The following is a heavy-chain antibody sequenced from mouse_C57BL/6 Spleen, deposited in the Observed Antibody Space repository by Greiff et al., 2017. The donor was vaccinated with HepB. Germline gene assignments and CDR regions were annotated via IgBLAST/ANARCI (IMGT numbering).Heavy chain of an antibody. J-gene: IGHJ2*01. CDR2: ISYDGSN. CDR3: ARGNDYGLFDY. Sequence: DVQLQESGPGLVKPSQSLSLTCSVTGYSITSGYYWNWIRQFPGNKLEWMGYISYDGSNNYNPSLKNRISITRDTSKNQFFLKLNSVTTEDTATYYCARGNDYGLFDYWGQGTTLTVSS. V-gene: IGHV3-6*01. D-gene: IGHD2-4*01. CDR1: GYSITSGYY.